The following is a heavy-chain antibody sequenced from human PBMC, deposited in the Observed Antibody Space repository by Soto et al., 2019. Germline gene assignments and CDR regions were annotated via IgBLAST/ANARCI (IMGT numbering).Heavy chain of an antibody. CDR3: AKDTGVMITFGGVIGNDAFDI. D-gene: IGHD3-16*02. Sequence: GGSLRLSCAASGFTFSSYAMSWVRQAPGKGLEWVSAISGSGGSTYYADSVKGRFTISRDNSKNTLYLQMNSLRAEDTAVYYCAKDTGVMITFGGVIGNDAFDIWGQGTMVTVSS. CDR1: GFTFSSYA. J-gene: IGHJ3*02. V-gene: IGHV3-23*01. CDR2: ISGSGGST.